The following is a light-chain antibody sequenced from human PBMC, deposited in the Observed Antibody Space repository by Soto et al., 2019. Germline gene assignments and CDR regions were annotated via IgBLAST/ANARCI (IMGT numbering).Light chain of an antibody. CDR2: LGS. V-gene: IGKV2-28*01. CDR1: QSLLHSNGYNY. Sequence: DLVMTQSPLSLPVTPGEPASISCRSSQSLLHSNGYNYLDWYLQKPGQSPQLLIYLGSNRASGVPDRFSGSGSGTDFTLKISRVEAEDVGVYYCMQALQTPFTFCPGTKVDIK. CDR3: MQALQTPFT. J-gene: IGKJ3*01.